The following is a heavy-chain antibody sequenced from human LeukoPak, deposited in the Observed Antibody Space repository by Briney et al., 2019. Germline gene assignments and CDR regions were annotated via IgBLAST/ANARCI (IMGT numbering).Heavy chain of an antibody. D-gene: IGHD6-13*01. V-gene: IGHV1-69*05. Sequence: SVKVSCKASGGTFSSYAISWVRQAPGQGLEWMGGIIPIFGTANYAQKFQGRVTITTDESTSTAYMELSSLRSEDTAVYYCARGHSSSWYSSMLPYPRLPTDYWGQGTLVTVSS. CDR3: ARGHSSSWYSSMLPYPRLPTDY. CDR2: IIPIFGTA. J-gene: IGHJ4*02. CDR1: GGTFSSYA.